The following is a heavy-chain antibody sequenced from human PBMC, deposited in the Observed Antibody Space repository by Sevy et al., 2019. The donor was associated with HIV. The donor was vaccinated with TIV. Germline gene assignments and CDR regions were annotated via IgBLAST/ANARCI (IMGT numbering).Heavy chain of an antibody. CDR2: ISSSSSYI. V-gene: IGHV3-21*01. CDR3: ASPADSSGYYYGYYYYYYGMDV. J-gene: IGHJ6*02. D-gene: IGHD3-22*01. CDR1: GFTFSSYS. Sequence: GGSLRLSCAASGFTFSSYSMNWVRQAPGKGLEWVSSISSSSSYIYYADSVKGRFTISRDNAKNSLYLQMNSLRAEDTAVYYCASPADSSGYYYGYYYYYYGMDVWGQGTTVTVSS.